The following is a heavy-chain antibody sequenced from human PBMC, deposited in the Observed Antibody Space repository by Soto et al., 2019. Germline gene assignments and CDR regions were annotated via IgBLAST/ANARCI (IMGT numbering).Heavy chain of an antibody. V-gene: IGHV4-31*03. J-gene: IGHJ6*03. CDR1: GGSISSGGYY. CDR2: IYYSGST. D-gene: IGHD3-3*01. Sequence: SETLSLTCTVSGGSISSGGYYWSWIRQHPGKGLEWIGYIYYSGSTYYNPSLKSRVTISVDTSKNQFSLKLSSVTAADTAVYYCARVHVLRFLEWLFSPDYYYYMDVWGKGTTVTVSS. CDR3: ARVHVLRFLEWLFSPDYYYYMDV.